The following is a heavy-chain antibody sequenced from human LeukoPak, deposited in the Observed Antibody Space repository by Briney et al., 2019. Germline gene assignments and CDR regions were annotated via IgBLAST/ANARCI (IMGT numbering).Heavy chain of an antibody. D-gene: IGHD3-10*01. CDR2: INAGNGNT. Sequence: GASVKVSCKASGYTFTSYAMHWVRQAPGQRLEWMGWINAGNGNTKYSQKFQGRVTITRDTSASTAYMELRSLKSDDTAVYYCARGTSSGLRGEYFMDVWGKGTAVIVSS. CDR1: GYTFTSYA. CDR3: ARGTSSGLRGEYFMDV. J-gene: IGHJ6*03. V-gene: IGHV1-3*01.